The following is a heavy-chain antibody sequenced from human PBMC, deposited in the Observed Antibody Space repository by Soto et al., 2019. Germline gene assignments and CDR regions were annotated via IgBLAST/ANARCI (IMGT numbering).Heavy chain of an antibody. Sequence: QVQLQQWGAGLLKPSETLSLTCAVYGESFSAYYWSWIRQPPGKGLEWIGEINHSGSTKYNPSIKSRVTITVDTYKNQFSLKLNSVTAADTAVYYCARGRYSSSPVWFDYWGQGTLVAVSS. CDR3: ARGRYSSSPVWFDY. J-gene: IGHJ4*02. CDR1: GESFSAYY. D-gene: IGHD6-13*01. V-gene: IGHV4-34*01. CDR2: INHSGST.